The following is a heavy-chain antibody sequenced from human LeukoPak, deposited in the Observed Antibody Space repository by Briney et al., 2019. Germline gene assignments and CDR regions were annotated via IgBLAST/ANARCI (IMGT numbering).Heavy chain of an antibody. Sequence: PSETLSLTCTVSGGSISSSSYYWGWSRQPPGKGPEWIGSIYYSGSTYYNPSLKSRVTILVDTSKNQFSLKLSSVTAADTAVYYCARFSGNYHFDYWGQGTLVTVSS. CDR2: IYYSGST. V-gene: IGHV4-39*07. CDR1: GGSISSSSYY. J-gene: IGHJ4*02. CDR3: ARFSGNYHFDY. D-gene: IGHD1-26*01.